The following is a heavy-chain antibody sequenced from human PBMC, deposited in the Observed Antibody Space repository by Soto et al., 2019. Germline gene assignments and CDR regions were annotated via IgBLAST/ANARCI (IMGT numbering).Heavy chain of an antibody. CDR2: IYHSGST. Sequence: PSETLSLTCAVSGGSISSSNWWSWVRQTPGKGLEWIGEIYHSGSTNYNPSLKSRVTISVDTSKNQFSLKLSSVTAADTAVYYCARHKWRENYDILTGYYIYYYGMDVWGQGTTVTVSS. CDR3: ARHKWRENYDILTGYYIYYYGMDV. D-gene: IGHD3-9*01. CDR1: GGSISSSNW. J-gene: IGHJ6*02. V-gene: IGHV4-4*02.